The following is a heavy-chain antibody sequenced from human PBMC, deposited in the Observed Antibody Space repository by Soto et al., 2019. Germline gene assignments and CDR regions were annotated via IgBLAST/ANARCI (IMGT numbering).Heavy chain of an antibody. CDR3: ARDIGTRITIFGVVPNYGMDV. Sequence: ASVKVSCKASGYTFTSYYMHWVRQAPGQGLEWMGIINPSGGSTSYAQKFQGRVTMTRDTSTSTVYMELSSLRSEDTAVYYCARDIGTRITIFGVVPNYGMDVWGQGTTVTVSS. J-gene: IGHJ6*02. D-gene: IGHD3-3*01. CDR2: INPSGGST. CDR1: GYTFTSYY. V-gene: IGHV1-46*01.